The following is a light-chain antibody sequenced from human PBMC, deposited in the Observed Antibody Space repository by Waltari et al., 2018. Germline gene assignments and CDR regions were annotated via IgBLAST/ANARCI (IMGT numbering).Light chain of an antibody. Sequence: QSVLTQPPSVSGAPGQRVTISCTGSSSNIGAGFDVHWYQQLPGAAPQLLIYANTYRPAGVPDRFSGPKSGASAALAITGLQAEDEAAYYCQSYDNSLTGSEVFGGGTKLTVL. CDR1: SSNIGAGFD. CDR3: QSYDNSLTGSEV. V-gene: IGLV1-40*01. CDR2: ANT. J-gene: IGLJ3*02.